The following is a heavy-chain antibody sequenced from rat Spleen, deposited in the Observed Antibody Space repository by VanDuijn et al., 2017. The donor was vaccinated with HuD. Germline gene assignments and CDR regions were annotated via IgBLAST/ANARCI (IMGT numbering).Heavy chain of an antibody. CDR1: GFNFNDYW. D-gene: IGHD4-3*01. Sequence: EVKLVESGGGLVQPGGSLIISCTASGFNFNDYWMGWVRQAPGKGLKWIGEINEDGSTTNCIPSLMDKLTMSREKVQNTLYLQMTKLGSEDTAIYYCAREGMRGTGTYLDYWGQGVLVTVSS. CDR2: INEDGSTT. CDR3: AREGMRGTGTYLDY. J-gene: IGHJ2*01. V-gene: IGHV4-2*01.